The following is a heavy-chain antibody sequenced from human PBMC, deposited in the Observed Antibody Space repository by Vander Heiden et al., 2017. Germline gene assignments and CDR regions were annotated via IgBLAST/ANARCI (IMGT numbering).Heavy chain of an antibody. V-gene: IGHV3-30*18. Sequence: QVQLVESGGGVVQPGRSLRLSCAASGFTFSSYGMHWVRQAPGKGLEWVAVISYDGRNKYYADSVKGRFTISRDNSKNTLYLQMNSLRAEDTAVYYCAKRADSDYWGQGTLVTVSS. CDR3: AKRADSDY. CDR1: GFTFSSYG. CDR2: ISYDGRNK. J-gene: IGHJ4*02. D-gene: IGHD2-15*01.